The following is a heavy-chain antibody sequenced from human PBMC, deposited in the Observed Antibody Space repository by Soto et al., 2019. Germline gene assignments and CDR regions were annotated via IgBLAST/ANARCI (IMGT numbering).Heavy chain of an antibody. CDR2: IIPTFGTA. Sequence: QVQLVQSGAEVKKPGASVKVSCQASGGTFSSYSISWVRQAPGQGREWMGGIIPTFGTANYAQKFQGRVTITADKSTSTAYVQLSSLRSEDTAVYYCARGRYYYYGMDVWGKGTTVTVSS. CDR3: ARGRYYYYGMDV. J-gene: IGHJ6*04. CDR1: GGTFSSYS. V-gene: IGHV1-69*06.